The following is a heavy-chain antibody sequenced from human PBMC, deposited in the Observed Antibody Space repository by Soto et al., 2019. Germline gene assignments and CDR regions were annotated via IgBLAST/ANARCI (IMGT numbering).Heavy chain of an antibody. J-gene: IGHJ4*02. CDR3: ARSQVYDSSGYYFDY. V-gene: IGHV3-30-3*01. Sequence: QVQLVESGGGVVQPGRSLRLSCAASGFTFSTYAMHWVRQAPGKGLEWVAMISYDGIHKYYADSVKGRFTISRVNSKNTLYLQMNSLRAEDTAVYYCARSQVYDSSGYYFDYWGQGTLVTVSS. CDR1: GFTFSTYA. D-gene: IGHD3-22*01. CDR2: ISYDGIHK.